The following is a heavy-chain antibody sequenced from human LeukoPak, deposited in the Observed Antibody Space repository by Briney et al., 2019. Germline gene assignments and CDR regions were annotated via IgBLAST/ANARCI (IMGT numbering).Heavy chain of an antibody. Sequence: VESLKISCKGSGYSFTSYWIGWVRQMPGKGLEWMGIIYPGDSDTRYNPSFQGQVTISADKSISPAYLQWSSLKASDTAMYYCARKVGATGWDWFDPWGQGTLVTVSS. CDR3: ARKVGATGWDWFDP. D-gene: IGHD1-26*01. CDR1: GYSFTSYW. V-gene: IGHV5-51*01. J-gene: IGHJ5*02. CDR2: IYPGDSDT.